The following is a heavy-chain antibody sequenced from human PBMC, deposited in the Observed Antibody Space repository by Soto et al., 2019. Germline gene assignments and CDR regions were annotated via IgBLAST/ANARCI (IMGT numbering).Heavy chain of an antibody. D-gene: IGHD4-4*01. CDR2: IIPILGRA. CDR3: AGYSGYSNYAFDF. V-gene: IGHV1-69*02. Sequence: QVQLVQSGAEVKKPGSSVKVSCKASGGSVSSYTLSWVRQAPGQGLEWMGRIIPILGRANYAQKFQGRVTITADKSTSTAYMELISLRSEDTAVYFCAGYSGYSNYAFDFWGQGTLVTVSS. CDR1: GGSVSSYT. J-gene: IGHJ4*02.